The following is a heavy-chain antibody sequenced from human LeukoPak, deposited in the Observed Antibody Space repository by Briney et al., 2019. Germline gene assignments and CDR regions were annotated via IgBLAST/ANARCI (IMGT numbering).Heavy chain of an antibody. V-gene: IGHV3-21*01. CDR1: GFTFSSYS. CDR2: ISSSSSHI. Sequence: GGSLRLSCAASGFTFSSYSMNWVRQAPGKGLEWVSSISSSSSHIYYADSVKGRFTISRDNAKNSLYLQMNSLRAEDTAVYYCARGRRYSGYEFDYWGQGTLVTVSS. CDR3: ARGRRYSGYEFDY. D-gene: IGHD5-12*01. J-gene: IGHJ4*02.